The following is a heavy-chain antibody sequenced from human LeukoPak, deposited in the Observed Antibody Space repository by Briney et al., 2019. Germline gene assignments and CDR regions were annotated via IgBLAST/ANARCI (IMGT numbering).Heavy chain of an antibody. D-gene: IGHD2-2*01. CDR3: AKDKGYENRAFDI. CDR1: GFTFSSYA. J-gene: IGHJ3*02. V-gene: IGHV3-23*01. CDR2: ISGSGGST. Sequence: GGSLRLSCAASGFTFSSYAMSWVRQAPGKGLEWVSAISGSGGSTYYADSVKGRFTISRDNSKNTLYLQMNSLRAEDTAIYYCAKDKGYENRAFDIWGQGTMVTVSS.